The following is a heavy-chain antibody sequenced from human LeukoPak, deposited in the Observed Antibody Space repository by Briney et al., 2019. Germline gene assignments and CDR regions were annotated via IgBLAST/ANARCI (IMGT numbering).Heavy chain of an antibody. Sequence: PSQTLSLTCTVSGGSISSGSYYWSWIRQPAGKGLEWIGRIYTSGSTNYNPSLKSRVTISVDTSKNQFSLKLSSVTAADTAVYYCAREAKSSSWFEGDAFDIWGQGTMVTVSS. J-gene: IGHJ3*02. CDR1: GGSISSGSYY. V-gene: IGHV4-61*02. D-gene: IGHD6-13*01. CDR3: AREAKSSSWFEGDAFDI. CDR2: IYTSGST.